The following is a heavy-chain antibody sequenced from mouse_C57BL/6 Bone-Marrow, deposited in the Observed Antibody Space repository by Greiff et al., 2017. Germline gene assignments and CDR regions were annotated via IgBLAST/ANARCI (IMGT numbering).Heavy chain of an antibody. CDR2: ISNLAYSI. CDR3: ARLNYGNAMDY. J-gene: IGHJ4*01. D-gene: IGHD1-1*01. V-gene: IGHV5-15*01. CDR1: GFTFSDYG. Sequence: EVKLVESGGGLVQPGGSLKLSCAASGFTFSDYGMAWVRQAPRKGPEWVAFISNLAYSIYYADTVTGRFTIARENAKNTLYLERSSLRSEDTAMYYCARLNYGNAMDYWGQGTSVTVSS.